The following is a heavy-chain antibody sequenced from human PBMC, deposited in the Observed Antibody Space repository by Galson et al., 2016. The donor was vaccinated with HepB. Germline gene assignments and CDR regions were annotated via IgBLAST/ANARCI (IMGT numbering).Heavy chain of an antibody. CDR2: IHLAGRDI. D-gene: IGHD3-22*01. J-gene: IGHJ4*02. V-gene: IGHV3-23*05. CDR1: GFTFRNYA. Sequence: SLRLSCAASGFTFRNYAMSWVRQAPGKGLEWVSAIHLAGRDIYYADSVRGRFTISRDDFNSMLYLQMNSLRPEDSALYYCTKHEVRTHDHWGQGTLVTVSS. CDR3: TKHEVRTHDH.